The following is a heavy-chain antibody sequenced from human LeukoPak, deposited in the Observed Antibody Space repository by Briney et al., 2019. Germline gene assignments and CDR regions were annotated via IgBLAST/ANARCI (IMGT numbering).Heavy chain of an antibody. J-gene: IGHJ4*02. V-gene: IGHV3-7*01. CDR1: GFTFSSYW. D-gene: IGHD5-18*01. CDR3: ARDPTAMVTNLFDY. Sequence: PGGSLRLSCAASGFTFSSYWMSWARQAPGKGLEWVANIKQDGSEKYYVDSVKGRFTISRDNAKNSLYLQMNSLRAEDTAVYYCARDPTAMVTNLFDYWGQGTLVTVSS. CDR2: IKQDGSEK.